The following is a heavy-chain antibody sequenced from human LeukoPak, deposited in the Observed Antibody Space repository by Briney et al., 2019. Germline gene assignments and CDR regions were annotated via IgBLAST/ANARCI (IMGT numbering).Heavy chain of an antibody. CDR1: GFTFSSYG. CDR3: AKEGSTSFLDY. D-gene: IGHD2-2*01. CDR2: ISYDGSNK. Sequence: PGGSLRLSCAASGFTFSSYGMHWVRQAPGKGLEWVAVISYDGSNKYYADSVKGRFTISRDNSKNTLYLQMNSLRAEDTAVYYCAKEGSTSFLDYWGQGTLVTVS. J-gene: IGHJ4*02. V-gene: IGHV3-30*18.